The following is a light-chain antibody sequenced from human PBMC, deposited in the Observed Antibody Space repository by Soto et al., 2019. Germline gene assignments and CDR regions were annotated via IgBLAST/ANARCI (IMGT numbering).Light chain of an antibody. CDR2: GVT. J-gene: IGLJ1*01. V-gene: IGLV2-14*01. CDR1: SSDVGGYNY. CDR3: SSYTSASTRLYL. Sequence: QSDLTQPASVSGSPGQSITISCTGTSSDVGGYNYVSWYQQHPGIAPKLLIYGVTNRPSGVSTRFSGSKSGNTASLTISGLQAEDEADYHCSSYTSASTRLYLFGTGTKLTVL.